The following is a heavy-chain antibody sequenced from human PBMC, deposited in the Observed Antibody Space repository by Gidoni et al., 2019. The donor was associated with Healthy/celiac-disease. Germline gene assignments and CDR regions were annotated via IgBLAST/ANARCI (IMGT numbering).Heavy chain of an antibody. V-gene: IGHV4-34*01. CDR1: GGSFSGYY. J-gene: IGHJ4*02. D-gene: IGHD3-22*01. CDR2: INHSGST. Sequence: QVQLQQWGAGLLKPSETLSLTCAVSGGSFSGYYWSWIRQPPGKGLAWIGEINHSGSTNYNPSLKRRVTISVDTAKNQFSLKLSSVTAADTAVYYCARGYYDSSGIGVDYWGQGTLVTVSS. CDR3: ARGYYDSSGIGVDY.